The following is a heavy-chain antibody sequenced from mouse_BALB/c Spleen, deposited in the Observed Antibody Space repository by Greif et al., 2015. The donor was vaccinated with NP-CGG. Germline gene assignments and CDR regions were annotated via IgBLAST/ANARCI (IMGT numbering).Heavy chain of an antibody. CDR2: IDPENGNT. V-gene: IGHV14-1*02. Sequence: VQLKDSGAELVRPGALVKLSCKASGFNIKDYYMHWVKQRPEQGLEWIGWIDPENGNTIYDPKFQGKASITADTSSNPAYLQLSSLTSEDTAVYYCARCYGNYYFDYWGQGTTLTVSS. CDR1: GFNIKDYY. J-gene: IGHJ2*01. CDR3: ARCYGNYYFDY. D-gene: IGHD2-1*01.